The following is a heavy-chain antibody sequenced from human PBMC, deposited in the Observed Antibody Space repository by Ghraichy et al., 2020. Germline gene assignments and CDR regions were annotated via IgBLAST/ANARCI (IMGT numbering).Heavy chain of an antibody. D-gene: IGHD1-1*01. CDR1: GGSLLGYY. J-gene: IGHJ6*02. CDR3: AREALEPKVYYYGINV. Sequence: SQTLSLTCTVSGGSLLGYYWSWIRQPPGKGLEWIGYIYYSGSTNYNPSLKSRITISLDSSKNLFSLMLKSVTAADTAVYYCAREALEPKVYYYGINVWGQGTTVTVSS. V-gene: IGHV4-59*01. CDR2: IYYSGST.